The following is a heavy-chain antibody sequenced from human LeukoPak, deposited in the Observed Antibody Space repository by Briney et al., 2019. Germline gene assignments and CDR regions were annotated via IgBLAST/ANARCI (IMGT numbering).Heavy chain of an antibody. D-gene: IGHD3-10*01. J-gene: IGHJ4*02. CDR3: ARDFDQYGGRFGGFGHDF. CDR1: GYTFTSYG. CDR2: ISAYNGNT. V-gene: IGHV1-18*01. Sequence: ASVKVSCKASGYTFTSYGINWVRQAPGQGLEWMGWISAYNGNTNYAQRLQGRVTMTTDTSTSTAYMELRSLRSDDTAVYYCARDFDQYGGRFGGFGHDFWGQGTLVTVSS.